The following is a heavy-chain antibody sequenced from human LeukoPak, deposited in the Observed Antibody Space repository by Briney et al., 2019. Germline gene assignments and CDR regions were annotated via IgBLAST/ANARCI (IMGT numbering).Heavy chain of an antibody. Sequence: GGSLRLSCTASGFTFGDYAMSWVRQAPRKGLEGVGFFRKKGCGETTEHAASVKDRFTMSRDESKSIAYLQMNSLKTEDTAVYYCTRANCVNGVCYHFDYWGQGTLVTVSS. CDR2: FRKKGCGETT. V-gene: IGHV3-49*04. J-gene: IGHJ4*02. D-gene: IGHD2-8*01. CDR3: TRANCVNGVCYHFDY. CDR1: GFTFGDYA.